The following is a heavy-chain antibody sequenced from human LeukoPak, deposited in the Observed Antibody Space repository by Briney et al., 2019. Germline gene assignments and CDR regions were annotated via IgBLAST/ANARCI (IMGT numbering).Heavy chain of an antibody. V-gene: IGHV2-5*02. CDR2: MYWDDDK. J-gene: IGHJ4*02. Sequence: SGPTLVKPTQTLTLTCTFPGFSLSTSGVAVGWIRQPPGKALEWLALMYWDDDKRYSPSLKSRLTVTKDTSINRVVLTMTNMDPVDTGTYYCAHKGLRGTFDHWGQGTLVTVSS. CDR1: GFSLSTSGVA. CDR3: AHKGLRGTFDH. D-gene: IGHD5/OR15-5a*01.